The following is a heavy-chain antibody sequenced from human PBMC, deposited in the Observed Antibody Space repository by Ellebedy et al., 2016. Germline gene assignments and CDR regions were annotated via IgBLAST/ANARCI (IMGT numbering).Heavy chain of an antibody. J-gene: IGHJ5*02. CDR2: IYTSGST. Sequence: SETLSLXXTVSGGSISSGSYYWSWIRQPAGKGLEWIGRIYTSGSTNYNPSLKSRVTMSVDTSKNQFSLKLGSVTAADTAVYYCARGRRTRGLITMVRGVIINWFDPWGQGTLVTVSS. D-gene: IGHD3-10*01. CDR1: GGSISSGSYY. V-gene: IGHV4-61*02. CDR3: ARGRRTRGLITMVRGVIINWFDP.